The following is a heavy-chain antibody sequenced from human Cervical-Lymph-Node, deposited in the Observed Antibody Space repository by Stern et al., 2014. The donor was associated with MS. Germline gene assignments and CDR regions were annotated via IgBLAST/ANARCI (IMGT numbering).Heavy chain of an antibody. CDR1: GFTFSSYG. Sequence: VQLVQSGGGVVQPGRSLRLSCAASGFTFSSYGMHWVRQAPGTGLEWVAVISYDGSNKYYADSVKGRFTISRDNSKNTLYLQMNSLRAEDTAVYYCAKDADYVTPGVMDVWGQGTTVTVSS. J-gene: IGHJ6*02. CDR3: AKDADYVTPGVMDV. D-gene: IGHD4-17*01. V-gene: IGHV3-30*18. CDR2: ISYDGSNK.